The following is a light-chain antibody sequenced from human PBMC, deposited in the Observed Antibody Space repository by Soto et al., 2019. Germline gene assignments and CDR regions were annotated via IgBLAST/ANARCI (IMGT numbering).Light chain of an antibody. CDR2: VVS. Sequence: QSVLAQPTSVSGSPGQSIAISCTGTSSDVGGYNYVSWHQQHPGKAPKVLISVVSNRPSGVSNRFSGSKSGNTASLTISGLQAEDEADYYCQAYDYSLTAFVFGGGTKLTVL. CDR3: QAYDYSLTAFV. CDR1: SSDVGGYNY. J-gene: IGLJ3*02. V-gene: IGLV2-14*01.